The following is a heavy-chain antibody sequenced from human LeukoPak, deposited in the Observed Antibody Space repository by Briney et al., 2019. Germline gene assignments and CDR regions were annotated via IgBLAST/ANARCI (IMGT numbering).Heavy chain of an antibody. CDR2: FYYSGNT. D-gene: IGHD3-10*01. CDR1: GDSVSNTNYY. V-gene: IGHV4-39*01. CDR3: ANLYNSGSYFGH. Sequence: SETLSLTCTVSGDSVSNTNYYWGWIRQPPGKGLEWIGTFYYSGNTYYNPSLKSQVTISVDTSKNQFSLILSSVTAADTAVYYCANLYNSGSYFGHWGQGALITVSS. J-gene: IGHJ4*02.